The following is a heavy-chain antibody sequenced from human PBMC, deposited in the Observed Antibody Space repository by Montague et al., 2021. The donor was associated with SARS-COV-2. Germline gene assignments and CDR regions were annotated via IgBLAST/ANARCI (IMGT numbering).Heavy chain of an antibody. Sequence: SETLSLTCAVSGGSISGYYWSWIRQPPGKGLEWIGYIYYSGSTKYNPSLKSRVTISVDTSKNQFSLKLSSVTAADTAVYYCALGFDYWGQGTLVTVSS. CDR3: ALGFDY. CDR2: IYYSGST. V-gene: IGHV4-59*01. D-gene: IGHD7-27*01. J-gene: IGHJ4*02. CDR1: GGSISGYY.